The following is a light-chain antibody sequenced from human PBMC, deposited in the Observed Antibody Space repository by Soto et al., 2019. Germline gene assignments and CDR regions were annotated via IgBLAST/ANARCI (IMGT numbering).Light chain of an antibody. J-gene: IGLJ3*02. CDR1: SSDVGGYNY. V-gene: IGLV2-8*01. CDR3: SSYAGRNNWV. Sequence: QSALTQPPSASGSPGQSVTISCTGTSSDVGGYNYVSWFQQHPGKAPKLMIYEVSQRPSGVPDRFSCSQSGNTASLTVSGLQDEDEDYYYCSSYAGRNNWVFGGGTKLTVL. CDR2: EVS.